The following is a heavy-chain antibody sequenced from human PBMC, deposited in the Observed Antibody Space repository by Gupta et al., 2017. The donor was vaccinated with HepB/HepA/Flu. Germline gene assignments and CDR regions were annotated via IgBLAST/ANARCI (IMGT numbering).Heavy chain of an antibody. D-gene: IGHD2-2*02. V-gene: IGHV3-23*01. Sequence: EVRLLESGGDLVQPGGSLRLSCAASGFTFSSYGMSWVRQAPGKGLEWVSAISVSGGSTYYADSVKGRFTMSRDNSKNTLYLQMNSLRAEDTAVYYCARAYRPPDYWGQGTLVTVSS. CDR2: ISVSGGST. J-gene: IGHJ4*02. CDR3: ARAYRPPDY. CDR1: GFTFSSYG.